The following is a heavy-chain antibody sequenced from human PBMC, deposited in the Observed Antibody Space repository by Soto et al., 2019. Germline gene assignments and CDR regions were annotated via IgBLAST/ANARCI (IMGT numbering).Heavy chain of an antibody. Sequence: QVQLVQSGDEVKKPGASVKVSCKASGYTFIGYGISWVRQAPGQGLEWMGWISAYNGNTNYAQKIKGRVTRTTDKSTRTAYMELRILRSDDTAVYFCARAGYCGGDCYYAFDIWGQGTMVTVSS. J-gene: IGHJ3*02. CDR1: GYTFIGYG. D-gene: IGHD2-21*02. CDR3: ARAGYCGGDCYYAFDI. CDR2: ISAYNGNT. V-gene: IGHV1-18*04.